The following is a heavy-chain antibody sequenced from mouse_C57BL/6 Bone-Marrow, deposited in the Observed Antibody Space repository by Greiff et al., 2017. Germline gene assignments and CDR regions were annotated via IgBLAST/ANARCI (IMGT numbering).Heavy chain of an antibody. CDR1: GYTFTSYW. V-gene: IGHV1-64*01. J-gene: IGHJ2*01. Sequence: QVQLQQPGAELVKPGASVKLSCKASGYTFTSYWMHWVKQRPGQGLEWIGMIHPNSGSTNYNEKFKSKATLTVDKSSSTAYMQLRSLTSEDSAVYYCAREGSYYYGSSSYYFDYWGQGTTLTVSS. CDR2: IHPNSGST. CDR3: AREGSYYYGSSSYYFDY. D-gene: IGHD1-1*01.